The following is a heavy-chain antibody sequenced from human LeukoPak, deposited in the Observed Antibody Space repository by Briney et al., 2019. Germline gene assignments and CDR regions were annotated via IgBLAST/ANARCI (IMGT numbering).Heavy chain of an antibody. CDR3: ARDRYGDSYYYSGMDV. CDR1: GFTVSSNY. J-gene: IGHJ6*02. Sequence: GGSLRLSCAASGFTVSSNYMSWVRQAPGKGLEWVSVIYSGGSTYYADSVKGRFTISRDNSKNTLYLQMNSLRAEDTAVYYCARDRYGDSYYYSGMDVWGQGTTVTVSS. CDR2: IYSGGST. V-gene: IGHV3-66*01. D-gene: IGHD4-17*01.